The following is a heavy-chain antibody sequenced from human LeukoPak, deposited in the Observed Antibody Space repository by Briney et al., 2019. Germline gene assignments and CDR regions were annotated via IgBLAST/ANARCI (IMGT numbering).Heavy chain of an antibody. CDR3: AKRDYYDSSGYAPLFDH. J-gene: IGHJ4*02. Sequence: PGGSLRLSCAASGFTFSNYAMSWVRQAPGKGLEWVSTTSATSGSTYYADFVKGRFTISRDNSKNTLYLQMNSLRGEDTAVYFCAKRDYYDSSGYAPLFDHWGQGTLATVSP. D-gene: IGHD3-22*01. CDR1: GFTFSNYA. V-gene: IGHV3-23*01. CDR2: TSATSGST.